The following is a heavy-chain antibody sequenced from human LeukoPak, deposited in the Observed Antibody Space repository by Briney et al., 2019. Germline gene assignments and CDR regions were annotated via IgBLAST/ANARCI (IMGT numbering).Heavy chain of an antibody. CDR3: AKGNTVIEGLFDY. V-gene: IGHV3-23*01. Sequence: GGSLRLSCAASGFTFSSYAMSWVRQAPGKGLEWVSAISGSGGSTYYADSVKGRFTISRDNSKSTLYLQMNSLRAEDTAVYYCAKGNTVIEGLFDYWGQGTLVTVSS. CDR1: GFTFSSYA. D-gene: IGHD4-17*01. CDR2: ISGSGGST. J-gene: IGHJ4*02.